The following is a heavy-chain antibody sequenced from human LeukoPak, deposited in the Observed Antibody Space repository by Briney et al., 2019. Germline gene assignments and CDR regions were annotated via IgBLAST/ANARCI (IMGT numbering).Heavy chain of an antibody. CDR1: GFAFSSYG. CDR3: AKSPSQTTVTTVYRY. J-gene: IGHJ4*02. V-gene: IGHV3-30*18. Sequence: GRSLRLSCAASGFAFSSYGMHWVRQAPGKGLEWVAVISYDGSNKYYADSVKGRFTISRDNSKNTLYLQMNSLRAEDTAVYYCAKSPSQTTVTTVYRYWGQGTLVTVSS. CDR2: ISYDGSNK. D-gene: IGHD4-11*01.